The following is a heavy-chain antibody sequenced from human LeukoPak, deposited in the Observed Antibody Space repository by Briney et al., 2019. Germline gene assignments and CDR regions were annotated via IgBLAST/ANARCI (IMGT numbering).Heavy chain of an antibody. CDR1: GFTFSSYW. Sequence: GGSLRLSCAASGFTFSSYWIHWVRQAPGQGLVWVSRINPEATTISYADSVKGRFTISRDNAKNTLYLQMNSLRAEDTAVYYCATLHCGDFDYWGQGTLLTVSS. CDR3: ATLHCGDFDY. CDR2: INPEATTI. J-gene: IGHJ4*02. D-gene: IGHD2-21*01. V-gene: IGHV3-74*01.